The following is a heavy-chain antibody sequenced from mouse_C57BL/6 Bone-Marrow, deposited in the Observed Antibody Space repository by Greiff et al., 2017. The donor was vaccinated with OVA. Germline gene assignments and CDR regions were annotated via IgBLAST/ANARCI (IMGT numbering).Heavy chain of an antibody. J-gene: IGHJ3*01. CDR2: INPSSGYT. Sequence: LVESGAELARPGASVQMSCKASGYTFTSYTMHWVKQRPGQGLEWIGYINPSSGYTKYNQKFKDKATLTADKSSSTAYMQLSSLTSEDSAVYYCAGGATVAPFAYWGQGTLVTVSA. D-gene: IGHD1-1*01. CDR3: AGGATVAPFAY. CDR1: GYTFTSYT. V-gene: IGHV1-4*01.